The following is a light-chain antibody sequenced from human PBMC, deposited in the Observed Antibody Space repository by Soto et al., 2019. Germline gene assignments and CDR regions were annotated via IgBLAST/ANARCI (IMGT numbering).Light chain of an antibody. CDR2: GSS. CDR1: QSVSNN. J-gene: IGKJ1*01. Sequence: EIVLTLSAGALSLSTEEGVTLSCRASQSVSNNLAWYQQKPGQAPRLLIFGSSTRATGIPARFSGSGSGTEFTLSISSLQSEDFAVYYCQQYNNWPRTFGQGSKV. V-gene: IGKV3-15*01. CDR3: QQYNNWPRT.